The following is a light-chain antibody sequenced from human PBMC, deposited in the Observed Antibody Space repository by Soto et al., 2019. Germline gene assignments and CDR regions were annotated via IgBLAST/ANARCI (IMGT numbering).Light chain of an antibody. Sequence: DIQMTQSPSSLSASVGDRVTITCRARQSIRSYLNWYQQKPGKAPNLLIYAASSLQSGVPSKFSVCGSGTDFTLTISSLQPEDFATYYCQKYNSAPWTFGQGTKVEIK. J-gene: IGKJ1*01. CDR2: AAS. V-gene: IGKV1-39*01. CDR3: QKYNSAPWT. CDR1: QSIRSY.